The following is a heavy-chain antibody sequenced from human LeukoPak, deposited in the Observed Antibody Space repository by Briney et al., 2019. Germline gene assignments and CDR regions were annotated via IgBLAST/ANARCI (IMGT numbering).Heavy chain of an antibody. Sequence: PGGSLRLSCAASGFTFSSYSMNWVRQAPGKGLDWVSSISSSSSYIYYADSVKGRFTISRDNAKNSLYLQMNSLRAEDTAVYYCARAYYYDSSGYYYFDYWGQGTLVTVSS. V-gene: IGHV3-21*01. J-gene: IGHJ4*02. CDR3: ARAYYYDSSGYYYFDY. D-gene: IGHD3-22*01. CDR1: GFTFSSYS. CDR2: ISSSSSYI.